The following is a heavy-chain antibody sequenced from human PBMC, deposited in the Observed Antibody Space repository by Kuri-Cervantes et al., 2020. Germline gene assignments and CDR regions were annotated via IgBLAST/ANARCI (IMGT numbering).Heavy chain of an antibody. CDR2: IRYDGNYK. D-gene: IGHD6-25*01. CDR1: AFRFHDYG. J-gene: IGHJ4*02. Sequence: GESLKISCEASAFRFHDYGMHWVRQVAGKGLEWVAFIRYDGNYKYYADSVKGRFTISRDNSKNTLFLQMNSLSADDTAVYYCAKVQRAPAPPDGDYWGQGTLVTVSS. V-gene: IGHV3-30*02. CDR3: AKVQRAPAPPDGDY.